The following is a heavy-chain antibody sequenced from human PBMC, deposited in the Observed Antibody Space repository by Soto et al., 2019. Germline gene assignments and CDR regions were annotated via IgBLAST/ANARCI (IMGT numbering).Heavy chain of an antibody. CDR1: GGSISSGAYY. Sequence: QVQLQESGPGLVKPSQTLSLTCTVSGGSISSGAYYWTWIRQHPGKGLEWIGYIYYSGNTNYNPSLKSRSAIAVDTSKSQFSLKLTSVIAADTAVYYCARAGYCGGGSCLDYWGQGILVTVSS. V-gene: IGHV4-31*03. D-gene: IGHD2-15*01. J-gene: IGHJ4*02. CDR2: IYYSGNT. CDR3: ARAGYCGGGSCLDY.